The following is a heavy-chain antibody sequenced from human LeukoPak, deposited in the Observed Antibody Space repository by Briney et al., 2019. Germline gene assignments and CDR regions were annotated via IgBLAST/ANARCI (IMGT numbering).Heavy chain of an antibody. CDR1: GFTVSGNY. V-gene: IGHV3-53*01. Sequence: GGSLRLSCAASGFTVSGNYMSWVRQAPGKGLEWVSVIYSGGSTYYADSVKGRFTISRDNSKNTLYLQMNSLRAEDTAVYYCSYGPYYYYGMDVWGQGTTVTVSS. CDR2: IYSGGST. J-gene: IGHJ6*02. CDR3: SYGPYYYYGMDV. D-gene: IGHD3-10*01.